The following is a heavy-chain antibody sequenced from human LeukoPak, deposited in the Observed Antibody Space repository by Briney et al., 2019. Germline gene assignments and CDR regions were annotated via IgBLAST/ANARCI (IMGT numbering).Heavy chain of an antibody. CDR3: ASWDDYVWGSYRYTKFDY. CDR2: ISYDGSNE. J-gene: IGHJ4*02. Sequence: PGGSLRLSCSASGFTFSSYAMHWVRQAPGKGLEWVAVISYDGSNEYYADSVKGRFTISRDNSKNTLYLQMNSLRAEDTAVYYCASWDDYVWGSYRYTKFDYWGQGTLVTVSS. D-gene: IGHD3-16*02. CDR1: GFTFSSYA. V-gene: IGHV3-30-3*01.